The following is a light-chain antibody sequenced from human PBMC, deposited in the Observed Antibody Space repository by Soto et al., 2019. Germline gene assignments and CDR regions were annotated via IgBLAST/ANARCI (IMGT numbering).Light chain of an antibody. CDR3: QFDDSDNHVI. CDR2: EDN. V-gene: IGLV6-57*01. Sequence: NFMLTQPHSVSESPGKTVTISCTRSSGNIASNSVQWYQQRPGSSPTTVIYEDNQRPSGVPDRFSGSIDSSSNSASLTISGLKTEDQADYYCQFDDSDNHVIFGGGTKLTVL. J-gene: IGLJ2*01. CDR1: SGNIASNS.